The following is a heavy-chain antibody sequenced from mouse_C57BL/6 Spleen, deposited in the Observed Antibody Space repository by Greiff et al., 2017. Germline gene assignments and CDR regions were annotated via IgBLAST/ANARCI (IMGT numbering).Heavy chain of an antibody. D-gene: IGHD1-1*01. CDR3: ARNYGSSYGYFDY. J-gene: IGHJ2*01. Sequence: EVQRVESEGGLVQPGSSMKLSCTASGFTFSDYYMAWVRQVPEKGLEWVANINYDGSSTYYLDSLKSRFIISRDNAKNILYLQMSSLKSEDTATYYCARNYGSSYGYFDYWGQGTTLTVSS. CDR2: INYDGSST. CDR1: GFTFSDYY. V-gene: IGHV5-16*01.